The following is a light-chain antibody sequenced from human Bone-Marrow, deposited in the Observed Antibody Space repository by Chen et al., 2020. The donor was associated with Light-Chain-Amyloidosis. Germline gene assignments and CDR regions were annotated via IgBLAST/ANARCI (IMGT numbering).Light chain of an antibody. CDR1: QDITTY. Sequence: DIQMTQSPSSLSASVGDRVTITCQASQDITTYLNWYQQKPGIAPKLLIYDASNLEIGVPPRFSGSGSGTDFTFTISGLQTEDFASYYCQQYDNLPRTFGRGTTVEVK. CDR3: QQYDNLPRT. V-gene: IGKV1-33*01. J-gene: IGKJ1*01. CDR2: DAS.